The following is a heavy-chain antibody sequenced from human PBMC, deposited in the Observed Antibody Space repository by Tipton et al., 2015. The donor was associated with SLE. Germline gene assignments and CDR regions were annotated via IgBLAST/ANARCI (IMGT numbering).Heavy chain of an antibody. CDR3: AKDKGYGDYVGWYFDL. Sequence: QLVQSGGGVVQPGRSLRLSCAVSGFTFSTFGMHWVRQAPGKGLEWLAFIWYDGSKKYYADSVEGRFTISRDNSKKTLWLHMNSLRVEDTAVYHCAKDKGYGDYVGWYFDLWGRGTLVTVSS. V-gene: IGHV3-33*03. J-gene: IGHJ2*01. CDR2: IWYDGSKK. D-gene: IGHD4-17*01. CDR1: GFTFSTFG.